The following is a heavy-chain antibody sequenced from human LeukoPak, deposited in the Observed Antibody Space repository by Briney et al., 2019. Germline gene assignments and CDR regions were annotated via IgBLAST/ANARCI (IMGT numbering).Heavy chain of an antibody. CDR2: IIPIFGKA. CDR3: ARDLFSNYDFWPNWFDP. J-gene: IGHJ5*02. V-gene: IGHV1-69*01. Sequence: SVKVSCKASGGTFSSYAISWVRQAPGQGLEWMGGIIPIFGKANYAQKFQGRVTITADESTSTAYMELSSLRSEDTAVYSCARDLFSNYDFWPNWFDPWGQGTLVTVSS. CDR1: GGTFSSYA. D-gene: IGHD3-3*01.